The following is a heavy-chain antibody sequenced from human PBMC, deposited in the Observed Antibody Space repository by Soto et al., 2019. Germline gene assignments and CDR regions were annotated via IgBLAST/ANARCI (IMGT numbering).Heavy chain of an antibody. V-gene: IGHV4-31*03. CDR3: ARDARGDEAPMDY. CDR2: IYYSGST. D-gene: IGHD3-10*01. J-gene: IGHJ4*02. CDR1: GGSLSSGAYY. Sequence: SETLSLTCTFSGGSLSSGAYYLSWIRQHPGKGLEWIGYIYYSGSTYYNPSLESRVTLSVDTSTKQFSLKVSSVTAADTAVYYCARDARGDEAPMDYWGQGTLVTVSS.